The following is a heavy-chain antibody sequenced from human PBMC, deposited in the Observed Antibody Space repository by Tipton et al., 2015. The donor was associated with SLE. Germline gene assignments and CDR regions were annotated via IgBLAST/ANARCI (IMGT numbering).Heavy chain of an antibody. D-gene: IGHD3-10*01. CDR1: GFTFSNHA. J-gene: IGHJ6*02. V-gene: IGHV3-30*04. CDR3: ARDPMVQGSSYYGLDV. CDR2: ISFDGSNN. Sequence: RSLRLSCAASGFTFSNHAMHWVRQAPGKGLEWVAVISFDGSNNYYADSVKGRFTVSRDNSKNTVDLQMNSLRDEDTAVYYCARDPMVQGSSYYGLDVWGQGTTVTVSS.